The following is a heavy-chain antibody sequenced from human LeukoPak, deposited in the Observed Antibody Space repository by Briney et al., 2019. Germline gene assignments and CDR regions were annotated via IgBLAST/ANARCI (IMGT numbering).Heavy chain of an antibody. CDR1: GGSISRYY. V-gene: IGHV4-59*01. CDR2: IYYSGST. CDR3: ARGVTGGWYGDFQH. D-gene: IGHD6-19*01. J-gene: IGHJ1*01. Sequence: SETLSLTCTVSGGSISRYYWSWIRQPPGKGLEWIGYIYYSGSTNYNPSLKSRVTISVDTSKNQFSLKLSSVTAADTAVYYCARGVTGGWYGDFQHWGQGTLVTVSS.